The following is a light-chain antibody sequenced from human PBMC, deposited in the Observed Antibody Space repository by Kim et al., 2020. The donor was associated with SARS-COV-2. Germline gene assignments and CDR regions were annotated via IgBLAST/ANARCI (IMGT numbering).Light chain of an antibody. J-gene: IGKJ5*01. Sequence: VSAGERATISCRASQSVSSNLAWYQQKPGQAPRLLIYGASTRETGIPARFSGSGSGTEFTLTISSLQSEDFAVYYCQQYNNWPFTFGQGTRLEIK. CDR1: QSVSSN. V-gene: IGKV3-15*01. CDR2: GAS. CDR3: QQYNNWPFT.